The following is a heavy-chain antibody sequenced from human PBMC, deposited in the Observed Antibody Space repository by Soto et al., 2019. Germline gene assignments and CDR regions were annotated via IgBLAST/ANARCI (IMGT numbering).Heavy chain of an antibody. CDR1: GGSISNSLYY. CDR3: ARRAAAGQYQFDL. J-gene: IGHJ4*02. V-gene: IGHV4-39*01. Sequence: QVQLQESGPGLVKPSETLSLTCTVSGGSISNSLYYWGWIRQPPGKGLEWIGTTYYSGNTYYNPSLSSRVTMPVDTSKNQFSLILSSVTAAGTAVYFCARRAAAGQYQFDLWGQGTLVTVSS. D-gene: IGHD6-13*01. CDR2: TYYSGNT.